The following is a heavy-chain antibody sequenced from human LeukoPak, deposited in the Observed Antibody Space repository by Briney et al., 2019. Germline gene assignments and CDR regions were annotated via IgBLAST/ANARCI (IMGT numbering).Heavy chain of an antibody. CDR3: ARVTDYYYYYGMDV. J-gene: IGHJ6*02. Sequence: ASVKVSCKASGYTFTSYGISWVRQAPGQGLEWMGWISAYNGNTNYAQKLQGRVTMTRDTSISTAYMELSRLRSDDTAVYYCARVTDYYYYYGMDVWGQGTTVTVSS. V-gene: IGHV1-18*01. CDR1: GYTFTSYG. D-gene: IGHD1-20*01. CDR2: ISAYNGNT.